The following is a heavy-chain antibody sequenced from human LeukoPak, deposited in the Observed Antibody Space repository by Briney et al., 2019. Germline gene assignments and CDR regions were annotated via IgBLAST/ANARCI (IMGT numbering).Heavy chain of an antibody. J-gene: IGHJ4*02. CDR2: INHSGSA. Sequence: SETLSLTCAVYGGSFSGYYWSWSRERPGRGLEWSGEINHSGSANYNPSPKSRVTISVETSKNQLSLKLSSVTAADTAVHYCARGPNGSLLYWPRGGQLDYWGQGTLVTVSS. CDR1: GGSFSGYY. CDR3: ARGPNGSLLYWPRGGQLDY. D-gene: IGHD2-8*01. V-gene: IGHV4-34*01.